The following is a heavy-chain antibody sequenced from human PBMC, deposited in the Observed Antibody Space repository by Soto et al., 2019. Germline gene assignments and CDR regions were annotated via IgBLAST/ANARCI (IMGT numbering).Heavy chain of an antibody. V-gene: IGHV4-59*01. CDR2: IYYSGST. D-gene: IGHD6-13*01. CDR3: ARALRSSWYYYYYMDV. CDR1: GGSISSYY. Sequence: SETLSLSCTVSGGSISSYYWSWIRQPPGKGLEWIGYIYYSGSTNYNPSLKSRVTISVDTSKNQFSLKLSSVTAADTAVYYCARALRSSWYYYYYMDVWGKGTTVTVS. J-gene: IGHJ6*03.